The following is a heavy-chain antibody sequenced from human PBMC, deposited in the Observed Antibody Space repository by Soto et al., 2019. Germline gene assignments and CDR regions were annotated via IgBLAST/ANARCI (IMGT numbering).Heavy chain of an antibody. Sequence: QVQLVQSGAEVKKPGASVKVSCKASGYTFTSYYMHWVRQAPGQGLEWMGIINPSGGSTSYAQKFQGRVTMTRDTSTSTVYLELSSLRSEDTAVYYCARDSGSYYEFDYWGQGTLVTVSS. D-gene: IGHD1-26*01. CDR3: ARDSGSYYEFDY. CDR2: INPSGGST. J-gene: IGHJ4*02. CDR1: GYTFTSYY. V-gene: IGHV1-46*01.